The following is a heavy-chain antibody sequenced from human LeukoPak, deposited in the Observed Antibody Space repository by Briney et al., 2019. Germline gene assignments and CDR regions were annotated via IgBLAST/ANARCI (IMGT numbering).Heavy chain of an antibody. D-gene: IGHD3-16*01. CDR3: ARGSLAYYYYSMDV. J-gene: IGHJ6*03. CDR1: GYSISSGYY. V-gene: IGHV4-38-2*01. CDR2: IYHSGST. Sequence: SETLSLTCAVSGYSISSGYYWGWIRQPPGKGLEWIGSIYHSGSTYYNPSLKSRVTISVDTSKNQFSLKLSSVTAADTAVYYCARGSLAYYYYSMDVWGEGTTVTVSS.